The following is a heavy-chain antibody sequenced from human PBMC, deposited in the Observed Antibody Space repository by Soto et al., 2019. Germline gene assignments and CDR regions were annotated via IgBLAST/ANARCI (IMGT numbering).Heavy chain of an antibody. V-gene: IGHV4-31*03. CDR1: GGSISSGGYY. Sequence: QVQLQESGPGLVKPSQTLSLTCTVSGGSISSGGYYWSWIRQHPGKGLEWIGYIYYSGSTYYNPSLKGRVTISVDTSKNQFSLKLSSVTAADTAVYYCAGGESSGYYRPICYWGQGTLVTVSS. J-gene: IGHJ4*02. CDR3: AGGESSGYYRPICY. D-gene: IGHD3-22*01. CDR2: IYYSGST.